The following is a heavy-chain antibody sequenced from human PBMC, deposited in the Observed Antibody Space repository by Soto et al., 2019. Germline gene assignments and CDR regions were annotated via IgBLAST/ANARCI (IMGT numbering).Heavy chain of an antibody. CDR3: ARDYDRTPGIY. Sequence: EVQLVESGGGLVQPGGSLRLSCAASGFTFSGYWMSWVRQAPGKGLEWVANIKHDGSERYYVDSVEGRFTISKDNAKNSLYLQMYSLRAEDTAVYYCARDYDRTPGIYRGQGTLVTVSS. CDR2: IKHDGSER. J-gene: IGHJ4*02. V-gene: IGHV3-7*04. D-gene: IGHD3-22*01. CDR1: GFTFSGYW.